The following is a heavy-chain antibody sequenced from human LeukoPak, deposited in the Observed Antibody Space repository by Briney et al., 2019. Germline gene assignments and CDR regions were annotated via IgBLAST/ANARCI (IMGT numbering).Heavy chain of an antibody. J-gene: IGHJ6*03. CDR1: GYTFTGSY. Sequence: ASVKVSCKASGYTFTGSYMHWVRQAPGQGLEWMGWLNPNSGDTKDSQKFQGRVTMTRDTSISTAYMELSRLRSDDTAVYYCARDHKDIDRGVPYYMDVWAEGPRSPSP. V-gene: IGHV1-2*02. D-gene: IGHD3-10*01. CDR3: ARDHKDIDRGVPYYMDV. CDR2: LNPNSGDT.